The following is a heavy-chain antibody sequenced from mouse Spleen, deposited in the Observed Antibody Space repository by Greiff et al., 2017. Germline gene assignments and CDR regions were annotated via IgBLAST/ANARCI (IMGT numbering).Heavy chain of an antibody. CDR2: ISSGSSTI. J-gene: IGHJ4*01. CDR1: GFTFSDYG. Sequence: ELQLVESGGGLVKPGGSLKLSCAASGFTFSDYGMHWVRQAPEKGLEWVAYISSGSSTIYYADTVKGRFTISRDNAKNTLFLQMTSLRSEDTAMYYCARPHGSKAVYAMDYWGQGTSVTVSS. CDR3: ARPHGSKAVYAMDY. V-gene: IGHV5-17*01. D-gene: IGHD1-1*01.